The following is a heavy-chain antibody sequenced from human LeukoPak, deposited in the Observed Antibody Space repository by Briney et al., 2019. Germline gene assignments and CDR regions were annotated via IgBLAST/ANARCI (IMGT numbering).Heavy chain of an antibody. D-gene: IGHD1-1*01. CDR3: ARHRGTWNDDGFDY. Sequence: PSETLSLTCTVSGGSISSYYWSWIRQPAGKGLEWIGRIYISGSTNYNPSLKSRVTMSVDTSKNQFSLKLSSVTAADTAVYYCARHRGTWNDDGFDYWGQGTLVTVSS. V-gene: IGHV4-4*07. CDR1: GGSISSYY. CDR2: IYISGST. J-gene: IGHJ4*02.